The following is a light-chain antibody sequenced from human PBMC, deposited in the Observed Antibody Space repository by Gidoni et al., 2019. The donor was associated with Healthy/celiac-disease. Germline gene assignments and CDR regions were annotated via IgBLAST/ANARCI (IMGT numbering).Light chain of an antibody. CDR3: QKYNSAPQT. J-gene: IGKJ1*01. Sequence: DIQLTHSPSSRSASVGDRVNITCRASQGISNYLAWYQQKPGKVPKLLIYAASTLQSGVPYRFSGSGSGTDFTLTISSLQPEDVATYYCQKYNSAPQTFGQGTKVEIK. CDR1: QGISNY. CDR2: AAS. V-gene: IGKV1-27*01.